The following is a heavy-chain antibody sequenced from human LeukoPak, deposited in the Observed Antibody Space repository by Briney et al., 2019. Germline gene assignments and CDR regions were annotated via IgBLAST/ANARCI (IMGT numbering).Heavy chain of an antibody. V-gene: IGHV4-34*01. Sequence: SETLSLTCAVYGGSFSGYYWSWIRQPPGKGLEWIGEINHSGSTNYNPSLKSRVTISVDTSKNQFSLKLSSVTAADTAAYYCARDPEYYYDSSGPEYYFDYWGQGTLVTVSS. CDR2: INHSGST. D-gene: IGHD3-22*01. CDR1: GGSFSGYY. CDR3: ARDPEYYYDSSGPEYYFDY. J-gene: IGHJ4*02.